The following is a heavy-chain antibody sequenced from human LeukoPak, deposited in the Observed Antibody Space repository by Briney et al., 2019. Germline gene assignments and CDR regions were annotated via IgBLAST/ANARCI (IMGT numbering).Heavy chain of an antibody. CDR2: IYSGGST. J-gene: IGHJ4*02. Sequence: GGSLSLSCAASGFTVSSNYMSWVRQAPGKGLEWVSVIYSGGSTYYADSVKGRFTISRDNSKNTLYLQMNSLRAEDTAVYYCAKEFDSSGFFDYWGQGTLVTVSS. CDR3: AKEFDSSGFFDY. V-gene: IGHV3-53*01. D-gene: IGHD3-22*01. CDR1: GFTVSSNY.